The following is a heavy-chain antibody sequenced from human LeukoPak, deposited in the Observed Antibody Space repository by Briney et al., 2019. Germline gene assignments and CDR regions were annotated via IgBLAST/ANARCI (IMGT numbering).Heavy chain of an antibody. CDR1: GYTFTDYH. CDR3: AREVGGTTLDFQH. D-gene: IGHD1-26*01. J-gene: IGHJ1*01. Sequence: GASVKVSYKASGYTFTDYHMHWVPQAPGQGLEWMGRINPNSGGTNYAQKFQGRVTMTRDTSISTAYMELSRLRSDDTAVYYCAREVGGTTLDFQHWGQGTLVTVSS. CDR2: INPNSGGT. V-gene: IGHV1-2*06.